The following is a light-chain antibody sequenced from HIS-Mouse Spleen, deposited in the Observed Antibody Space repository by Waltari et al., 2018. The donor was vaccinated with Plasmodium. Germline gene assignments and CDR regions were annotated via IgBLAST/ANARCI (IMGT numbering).Light chain of an antibody. Sequence: SYELTQPPPVSVSPGQTARIPCPGDALPKKYAYWYQQKSGQAPVLVIYEDSKRPSGSPERFSGSSSGTMATLTISGAQVEDEADYYCYSTDSSGNHRVFGGGTKLTVL. CDR1: ALPKKY. CDR2: EDS. V-gene: IGLV3-10*01. J-gene: IGLJ3*02. CDR3: YSTDSSGNHRV.